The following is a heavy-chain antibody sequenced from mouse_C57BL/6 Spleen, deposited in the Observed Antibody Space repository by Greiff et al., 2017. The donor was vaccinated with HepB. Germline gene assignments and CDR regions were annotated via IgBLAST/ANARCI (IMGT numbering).Heavy chain of an antibody. Sequence: EVQLQESGGDLVKPGGSLKLSCAASGFTFSSYGMSWVRQTPDKRLEWVATISSGGSYTYYPDSVKGRFTISRDNAKNTLYLQMSSLKSEDTAMYYCARRSYYYGRGYAMDYWGQGTSVTVSS. D-gene: IGHD1-1*01. CDR1: GFTFSSYG. CDR2: ISSGGSYT. V-gene: IGHV5-6*01. CDR3: ARRSYYYGRGYAMDY. J-gene: IGHJ4*01.